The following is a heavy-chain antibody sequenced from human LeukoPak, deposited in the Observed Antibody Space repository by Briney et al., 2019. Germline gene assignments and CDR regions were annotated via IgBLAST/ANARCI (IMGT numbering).Heavy chain of an antibody. CDR3: AKGGSGYYYNNGMDV. CDR2: ISGSGDRT. CDR1: GFIFSSYA. D-gene: IGHD3-3*01. Sequence: PGGSLRLSCAASGFIFSSYAMSWVRQAPGKGLEWVSDISGSGDRTNQADSVKGRFTISRDNSKNTLYLQMNSLRAEDTAVYYCAKGGSGYYYNNGMDVWGQGTTVTVSS. J-gene: IGHJ6*02. V-gene: IGHV3-23*01.